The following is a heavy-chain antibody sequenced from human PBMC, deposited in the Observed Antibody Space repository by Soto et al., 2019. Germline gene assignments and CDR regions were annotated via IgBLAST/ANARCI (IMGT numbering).Heavy chain of an antibody. CDR1: GGSISSYY. CDR2: IYTSGST. V-gene: IGHV4-4*07. J-gene: IGHJ6*02. Sequence: PSETLSLTCTVSGGSISSYYWSWIRQPAGKGLEWIGRIYTSGSTNYNPPLKSRVTMSVDTSKNQFSLKLSSVTAADTAVYYCARDRYSSSWGHYYGMDVWGQGTTVTVSS. D-gene: IGHD6-13*01. CDR3: ARDRYSSSWGHYYGMDV.